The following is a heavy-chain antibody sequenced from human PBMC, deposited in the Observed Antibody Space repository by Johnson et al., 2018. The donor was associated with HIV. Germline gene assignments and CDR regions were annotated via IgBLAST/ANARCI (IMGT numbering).Heavy chain of an antibody. D-gene: IGHD3-16*01. V-gene: IGHV3-23*04. J-gene: IGHJ3*02. CDR3: ARGLTGEQVDI. CDR2: VSAGGDNT. Sequence: VQLVESGGGLVQPGGSLRLSCAASGFTFSSYAMDWVRQTPGKGLAWVSAVSAGGDNTYYADSVEGRFTISRDNYNNTLYLQMNSLRAEDTAVYYCARGLTGEQVDIWGQGTMVTVSS. CDR1: GFTFSSYA.